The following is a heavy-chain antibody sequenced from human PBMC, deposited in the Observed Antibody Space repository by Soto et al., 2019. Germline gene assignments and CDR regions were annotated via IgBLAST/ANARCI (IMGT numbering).Heavy chain of an antibody. Sequence: SETLSLTCTVSGGSVSSGSYYWSWIRQPPGKGLEWIGYIYYSGSTNYNPSLKSRVTISVDTSKNQFSLKLSSVTAADTAVYYCARDRLEQTYYYYGMEVWGQGTTVTVSS. D-gene: IGHD1-1*01. CDR2: IYYSGST. J-gene: IGHJ6*02. CDR1: GGSVSSGSYY. V-gene: IGHV4-61*01. CDR3: ARDRLEQTYYYYGMEV.